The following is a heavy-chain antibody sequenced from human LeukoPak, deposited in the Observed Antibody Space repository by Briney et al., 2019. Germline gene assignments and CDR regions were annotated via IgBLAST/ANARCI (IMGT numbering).Heavy chain of an antibody. CDR1: GFTFDDYA. Sequence: GGSLRLSCAASGFTFDDYAMHWVRQAPGKGLEWVSGISWNSGSIGYADSVKGRFTISRDNAKNSLYLQMNSLRAEDTALYYCAKGYRDGYNSRFDYWGQGTLVTVSS. CDR2: ISWNSGSI. J-gene: IGHJ4*02. V-gene: IGHV3-9*01. D-gene: IGHD5-24*01. CDR3: AKGYRDGYNSRFDY.